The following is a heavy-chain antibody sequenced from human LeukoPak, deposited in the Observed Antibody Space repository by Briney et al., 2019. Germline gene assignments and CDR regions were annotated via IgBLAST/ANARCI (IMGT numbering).Heavy chain of an antibody. CDR1: GFTVSSNY. Sequence: GGSLRLSCAASGFTVSSNYMSWVRQAPGKGLEWVSVIYSGGSTYYADSVKGRFTISRDNSKNTLYLQMSNLRVEDTAVYYCARGYRYSTGWYYFDFWGQGTLVTVSS. V-gene: IGHV3-66*01. J-gene: IGHJ4*02. CDR3: ARGYRYSTGWYYFDF. D-gene: IGHD6-19*01. CDR2: IYSGGST.